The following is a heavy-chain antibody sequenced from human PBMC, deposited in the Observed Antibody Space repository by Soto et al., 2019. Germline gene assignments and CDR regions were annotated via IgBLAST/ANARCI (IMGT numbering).Heavy chain of an antibody. Sequence: GGSLRLSCAASGFTFSSYAMSWVRQAPGKGLEWVSAISGSGGSTYYADSVKGRFTISRDNSKNTLHLQMNSLRAEDTAVYYCARHDLYCNGGSCYQVDYWSQGSLVIVSS. CDR1: GFTFSSYA. CDR3: ARHDLYCNGGSCYQVDY. J-gene: IGHJ4*01. V-gene: IGHV3-23*01. CDR2: ISGSGGST. D-gene: IGHD2-15*01.